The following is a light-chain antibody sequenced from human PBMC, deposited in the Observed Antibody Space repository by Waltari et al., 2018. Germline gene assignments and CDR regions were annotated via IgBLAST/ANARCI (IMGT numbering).Light chain of an antibody. CDR1: QGVSSS. J-gene: IGKJ1*01. V-gene: IGKV3D-15*01. Sequence: EIVMTQSPATLSVSPGERATLSCRASQGVSSSLAWYQEKPGQAPRLLFYGASTRATGTPGRSSGSGSGEEFTLTSSSLQYEDSAVYYCQQYNAWPRTFGQGTKLEVK. CDR2: GAS. CDR3: QQYNAWPRT.